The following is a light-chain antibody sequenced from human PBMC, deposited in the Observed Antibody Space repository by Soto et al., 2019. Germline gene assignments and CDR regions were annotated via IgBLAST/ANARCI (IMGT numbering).Light chain of an antibody. CDR2: KAS. CDR3: QHYNSYPWT. Sequence: GDRVTITCRASQYINDWLAWYQQKPGKAPKLLIYKASSLESGVTSRFSGSGSGTEFTLTISSLQPDDIATYYCQHYNSYPWTFGQGTKVDTK. V-gene: IGKV1-5*03. J-gene: IGKJ1*01. CDR1: QYINDW.